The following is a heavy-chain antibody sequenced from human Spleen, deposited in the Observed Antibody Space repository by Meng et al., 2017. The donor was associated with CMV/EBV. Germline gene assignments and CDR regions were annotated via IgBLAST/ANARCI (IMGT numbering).Heavy chain of an antibody. CDR3: ARVRREKIRYCSSTSCYTTWFDP. Sequence: GSLRLSCTVSGGSISGYYWSWIRQPPGKGLEWIGEINHSGSTNYNPSLKSRVTISVDTSKNQFSLKLSSVTAADTAVYYCARVRREKIRYCSSTSCYTTWFDPWGQGTLVTVSS. D-gene: IGHD2-2*02. CDR2: INHSGST. V-gene: IGHV4-34*01. J-gene: IGHJ5*02. CDR1: GGSISGYY.